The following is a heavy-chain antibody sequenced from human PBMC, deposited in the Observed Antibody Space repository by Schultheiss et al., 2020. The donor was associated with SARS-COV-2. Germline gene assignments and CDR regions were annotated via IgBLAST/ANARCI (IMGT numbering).Heavy chain of an antibody. CDR3: ARDDRYSEGTFDY. Sequence: SETLSLTCALSGDSVSNNKAAWSWIRQSPSRGLEWLGRTYYRSKWYNDYAVSVKSRITINPDTSKNQFSLQLNSVTPEDTAVYYCARDDRYSEGTFDYWGQGTLVTVAS. D-gene: IGHD1-1*01. CDR1: GDSVSNNKAA. J-gene: IGHJ4*02. CDR2: TYYRSKWYN. V-gene: IGHV6-1*01.